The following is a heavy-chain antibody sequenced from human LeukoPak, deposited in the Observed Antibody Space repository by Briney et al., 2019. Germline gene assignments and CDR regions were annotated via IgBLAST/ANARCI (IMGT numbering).Heavy chain of an antibody. D-gene: IGHD3-3*01. CDR3: AREKDFWSGYYYYYMDV. CDR1: GDSVSGFH. J-gene: IGHJ6*03. Sequence: SETLSLTCTVSGDSVSGFHWNWIRQSQGKGLEWIGHIYYGRTLNYNPSLKSRVTISMDTSKNQFSLRLTSVTAADTAVYYCAREKDFWSGYYYYYMDVWGKGTTVTVTS. V-gene: IGHV4-59*02. CDR2: IYYGRTL.